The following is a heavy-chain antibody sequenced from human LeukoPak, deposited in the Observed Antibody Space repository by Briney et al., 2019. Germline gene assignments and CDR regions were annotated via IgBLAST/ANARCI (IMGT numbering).Heavy chain of an antibody. J-gene: IGHJ1*01. D-gene: IGHD6-19*01. CDR3: ARGQWPAEYFQH. CDR1: GYTFTSYG. Sequence: ASVKVSCKASGYTFTSYGISWVRQAPGQGLEWMGWISAYNGNTNYAQKFQGRVTMTRDTSISTAYMELSRLRSDDTAVYYCARGQWPAEYFQHWGQGTLVTVSS. CDR2: ISAYNGNT. V-gene: IGHV1-18*01.